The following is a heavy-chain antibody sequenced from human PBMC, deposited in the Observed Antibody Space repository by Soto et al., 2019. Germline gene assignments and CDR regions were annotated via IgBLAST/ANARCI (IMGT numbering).Heavy chain of an antibody. CDR2: ISSSSSYI. CDR3: ARGGGVLEWLLRFDP. D-gene: IGHD3-3*01. V-gene: IGHV3-21*01. Sequence: GGSLRLSCAASGFTFSSYSMNWVRQAPGKGLEWVSSISSSSSYIYYADSVKGRFTISRDNAKNSLYLQMNSLRAEDTAVYYCARGGGVLEWLLRFDPWGQGTLVTVSS. J-gene: IGHJ5*02. CDR1: GFTFSSYS.